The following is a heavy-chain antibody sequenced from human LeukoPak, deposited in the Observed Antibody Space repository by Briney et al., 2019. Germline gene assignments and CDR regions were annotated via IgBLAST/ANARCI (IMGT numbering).Heavy chain of an antibody. CDR2: IYYSGST. J-gene: IGHJ4*02. Sequence: SETLSLTCTVSGGSISSSSYYWGWIRQPPGKGLEWIGSIYYSGSTYYNPSLKSRVTMSVDTSKNQFSLKLSSVTAADTAVYYCARSGYSSGWCDYWGQGTLVTVSS. CDR3: ARSGYSSGWCDY. CDR1: GGSISSSSYY. D-gene: IGHD6-19*01. V-gene: IGHV4-39*01.